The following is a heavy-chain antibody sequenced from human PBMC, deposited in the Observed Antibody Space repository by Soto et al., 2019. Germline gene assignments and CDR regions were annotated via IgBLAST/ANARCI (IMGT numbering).Heavy chain of an antibody. D-gene: IGHD2-2*01. CDR3: ATHLRYCSSTSCL. J-gene: IGHJ4*02. V-gene: IGHV3-30*03. CDR2: ISYDGSNK. Sequence: QVPLVESGGGVVQPGRSLRLSCAASGFTFSSYGMHWVRQAPGKGLEWVAVISYDGSNKYYADSVKGRFTISRDNSKNTLYLQMNSLRAEDTAVYYCATHLRYCSSTSCLWGQGTLVTVSS. CDR1: GFTFSSYG.